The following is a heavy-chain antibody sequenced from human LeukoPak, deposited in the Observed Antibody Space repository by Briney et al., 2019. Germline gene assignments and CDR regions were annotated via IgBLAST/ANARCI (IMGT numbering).Heavy chain of an antibody. V-gene: IGHV5-51*01. CDR2: IFPADSDT. J-gene: IGHJ4*02. D-gene: IGHD2-15*01. CDR3: ARLHPQNSLYEY. Sequence: GESLKISCKASGYSFTTYWIGWVRQMPGKGLEWMGIIFPADSDTGYRPSFQGRVIISADKSTSTAYLQWNSLQASDTAMYYCARLHPQNSLYEYWGQGTLVTVSS. CDR1: GYSFTTYW.